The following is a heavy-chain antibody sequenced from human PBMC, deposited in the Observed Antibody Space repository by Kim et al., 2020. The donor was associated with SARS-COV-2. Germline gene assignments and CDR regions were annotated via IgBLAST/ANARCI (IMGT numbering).Heavy chain of an antibody. J-gene: IGHJ4*02. CDR3: ARGGASGYIAY. V-gene: IGHV3-11*04. CDR1: GFSFSDYY. D-gene: IGHD3-9*01. CDR2: ISGSGRTT. Sequence: GGSLRLSCAASGFSFSDYYMSWIRQAPGTGLEWVSYISGSGRTTYLADSVKGRFTISRDNAKNSLYLQINSLSADDTAVYYCARGGASGYIAYWGKGT.